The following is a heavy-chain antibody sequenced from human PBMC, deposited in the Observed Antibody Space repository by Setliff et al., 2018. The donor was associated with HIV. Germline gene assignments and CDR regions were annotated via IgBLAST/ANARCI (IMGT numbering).Heavy chain of an antibody. Sequence: GASVKVSCKASGYTFTGYYIHWVRQAPGQGLEWMGWINPNSGGTNYAQKFQGRVTMTRDASISTAYMELSRLTSDDTAVYYCARGAPDYGGNLGVDYWGQGTLVTVSS. J-gene: IGHJ4*02. CDR2: INPNSGGT. D-gene: IGHD4-17*01. CDR3: ARGAPDYGGNLGVDY. V-gene: IGHV1-2*02. CDR1: GYTFTGYY.